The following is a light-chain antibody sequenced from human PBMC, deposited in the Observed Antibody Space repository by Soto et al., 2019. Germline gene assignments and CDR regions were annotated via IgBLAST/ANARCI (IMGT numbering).Light chain of an antibody. CDR3: QSYDSSLSGSEV. Sequence: SVLTQPPPVSGSPGQRVTISCPGSSSNIGAGYDVHWYQQLPGTAPKLLIYGNSNRPSGVPDRFSGSKSGTSASLAITGLQAEDEADYYCQSYDSSLSGSEVFGTGTKVTVL. V-gene: IGLV1-40*01. CDR1: SSNIGAGYD. J-gene: IGLJ1*01. CDR2: GNS.